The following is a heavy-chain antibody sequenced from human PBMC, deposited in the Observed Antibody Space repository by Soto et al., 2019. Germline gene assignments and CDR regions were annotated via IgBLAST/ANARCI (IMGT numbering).Heavy chain of an antibody. V-gene: IGHV4-39*01. J-gene: IGHJ6*02. CDR1: GGSISSSSYY. D-gene: IGHD6-19*01. CDR2: IYYSGST. Sequence: PSETLSLSCTVSGGSISSSSYYWGWIRQPPGKGLEWIGSIYYSGSTYYNPSLKSRVTISVDTSKNQFSLKVSSVIAADTAVYYCARHQSDISGGMDDWGQGTTVTVSS. CDR3: ARHQSDISGGMDD.